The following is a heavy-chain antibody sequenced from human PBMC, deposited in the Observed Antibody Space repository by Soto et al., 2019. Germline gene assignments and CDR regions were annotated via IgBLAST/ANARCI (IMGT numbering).Heavy chain of an antibody. V-gene: IGHV4-39*02. J-gene: IGHJ5*02. CDR2: FYSGST. CDR3: AREVALRFDP. D-gene: IGHD2-15*01. CDR1: GGSISSRSYF. Sequence: QLQLQESGPGLVKPSETLSLTCTVSGGSISSRSYFWGWIRQSPGMGLEWIGNFYSGSTFYNPSLKSRVTISVDTSKNQFSLKLSSVTAADTAVYYCAREVALRFDPWCQGTLVTVSS.